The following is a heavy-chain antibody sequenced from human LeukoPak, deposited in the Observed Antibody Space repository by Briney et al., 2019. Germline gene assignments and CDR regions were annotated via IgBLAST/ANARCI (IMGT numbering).Heavy chain of an antibody. D-gene: IGHD3-10*01. J-gene: IGHJ4*02. CDR2: IYYSGST. CDR1: GGSISSYY. V-gene: IGHV4-59*12. Sequence: SETLSLTCTVSGGSISSYYWSWIRQPPGKGLEWIGYIYYSGSTNYNPSLKSRVTISVDKSKNQFSLKLSSVTAADTAVYYCARDSTVYYGSGSYYKLDYWGQGTLVTVSS. CDR3: ARDSTVYYGSGSYYKLDY.